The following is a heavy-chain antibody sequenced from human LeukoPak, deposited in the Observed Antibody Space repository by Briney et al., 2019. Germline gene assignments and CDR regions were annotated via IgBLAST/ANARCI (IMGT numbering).Heavy chain of an antibody. Sequence: GGSLRLSGAASGFIFSSYAMHWVRQAPGKGLEWVALIWHDASHKFYTDSVKGRFTISRDNSKNTVFLQMNSLTAEDTAVYYCAREIFGSGSHPDYWGQGTLVTVSS. CDR2: IWHDASHK. CDR1: GFIFSSYA. V-gene: IGHV3-33*01. J-gene: IGHJ4*02. D-gene: IGHD3-3*01. CDR3: AREIFGSGSHPDY.